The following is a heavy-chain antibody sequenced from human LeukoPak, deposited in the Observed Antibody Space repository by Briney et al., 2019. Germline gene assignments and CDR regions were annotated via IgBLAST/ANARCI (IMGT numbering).Heavy chain of an antibody. CDR3: ARAKYYYDSSGYYYY. D-gene: IGHD3-22*01. Sequence: PGGSLRLSCAASGFTFSSYWMSWVRQAPGKGLEWVANIKQDGSEKYYVDSVKGRFTISRDNAKNSLYPQMNSLRAEDTAVYYCARAKYYYDSSGYYYYWGQGTLVTVSS. CDR2: IKQDGSEK. J-gene: IGHJ4*02. V-gene: IGHV3-7*01. CDR1: GFTFSSYW.